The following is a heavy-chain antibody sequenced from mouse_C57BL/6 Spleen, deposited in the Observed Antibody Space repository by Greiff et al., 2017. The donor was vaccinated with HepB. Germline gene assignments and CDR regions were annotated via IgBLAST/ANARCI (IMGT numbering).Heavy chain of an antibody. CDR3: ASLGYGNYVDY. Sequence: VQLQQSGAELVKPGASVKISCKASGYAFSSYWMNWVKQRPGKGLEWIGQIYPGDGDTNYNGKFKGKATLTADKSSSTAYMQLSSLTSEDSAVYFCASLGYGNYVDYWGQGTTLTVSS. CDR2: IYPGDGDT. V-gene: IGHV1-80*01. CDR1: GYAFSSYW. J-gene: IGHJ2*01. D-gene: IGHD2-1*01.